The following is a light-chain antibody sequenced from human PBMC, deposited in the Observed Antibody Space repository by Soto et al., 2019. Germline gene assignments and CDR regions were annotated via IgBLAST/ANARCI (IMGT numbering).Light chain of an antibody. J-gene: IGLJ1*01. V-gene: IGLV2-23*01. CDR2: EGS. CDR1: SGDVGSYIH. CDR3: CSYALSSSYV. Sequence: QSVLTQPASVSGSPGQSITIACTGTSGDVGSYIHVSWYQQHPGKAPRLIIYEGSKRPSGVSHRFSASRSDKTASLTISGLQAEDEGAYYCCSYALSSSYVFGTGTKVXVL.